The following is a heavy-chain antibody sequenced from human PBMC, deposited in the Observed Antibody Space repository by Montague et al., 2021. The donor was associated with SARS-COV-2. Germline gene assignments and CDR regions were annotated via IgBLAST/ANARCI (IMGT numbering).Heavy chain of an antibody. J-gene: IGHJ3*02. Sequence: SETLSLTCTVSGGSISSYYWSWIRQPPGKGLEWIGYIHYSGSTNYNPSLKSRVTISVDTSKNQFSLKLSSVTAADTAVYYCAREAWFGEVPDAFDIWGQGTMVTVSS. CDR2: IHYSGST. D-gene: IGHD3-10*01. CDR1: GGSISSYY. V-gene: IGHV4-59*01. CDR3: AREAWFGEVPDAFDI.